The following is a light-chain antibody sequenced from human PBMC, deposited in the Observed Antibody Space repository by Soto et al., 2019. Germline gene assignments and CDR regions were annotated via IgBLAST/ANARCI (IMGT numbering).Light chain of an antibody. CDR1: QGIKND. V-gene: IGKV1-6*01. Sequence: AIQMTQSPSSLSASVGDRVTITCRASQGIKNDLGWYQQKPGEAPKLLIYAASDLQSGVPSRFRGSGSGTDFTLTISSLQPEDVATYFCLQDYSYPRTFGQGTKREIK. J-gene: IGKJ2*01. CDR2: AAS. CDR3: LQDYSYPRT.